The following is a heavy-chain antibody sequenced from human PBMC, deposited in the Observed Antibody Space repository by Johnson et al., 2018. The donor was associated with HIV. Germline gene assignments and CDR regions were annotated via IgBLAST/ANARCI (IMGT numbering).Heavy chain of an antibody. CDR1: GFTFSSYW. CDR2: IKQDGSEK. CDR3: ARPDSSSCPPRDACDI. V-gene: IGHV3-7*01. D-gene: IGHD6-6*01. Sequence: VQLVESGGGVVRPGGSLRLSCAASGFTFSSYWMSWVRQAPGKGLEWVANIKQDGSEKYYVDSVKGRFTISRDNAKNSLYLQMNSLRAEDTAVYYCARPDSSSCPPRDACDIWGQGTMVTVSS. J-gene: IGHJ3*02.